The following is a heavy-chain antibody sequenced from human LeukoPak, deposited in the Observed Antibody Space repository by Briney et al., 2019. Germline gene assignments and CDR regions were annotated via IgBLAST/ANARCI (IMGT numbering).Heavy chain of an antibody. Sequence: SETLSLTCTVSGGSISSYYWSRIRQPPGKGLVWIGYIYYSGSTNYNPSLKSRVTISVDTSKNQFSLKLSSVTAADTAVYYCARQSDNNDYWGQGTLVTVSS. CDR3: ARQSDNNDY. D-gene: IGHD2-15*01. CDR2: IYYSGST. V-gene: IGHV4-59*08. J-gene: IGHJ4*02. CDR1: GGSISSYY.